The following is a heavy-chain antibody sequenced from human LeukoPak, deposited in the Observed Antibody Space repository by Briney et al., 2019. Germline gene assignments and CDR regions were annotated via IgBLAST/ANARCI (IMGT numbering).Heavy chain of an antibody. CDR3: ARVLLSRIFGVVIYFDY. CDR1: GGSISSGGYY. V-gene: IGHV4-30-2*01. Sequence: SETLSLTCTVSGGSISSGGYYWSWIRQPPGKGLEWIGYIYHSGSTYYNPSLKSRVTISVDRSKNQFSLKLSSVTAADTAVYYCARVLLSRIFGVVIYFDYWGQGTLVTVSS. J-gene: IGHJ4*02. CDR2: IYHSGST. D-gene: IGHD3-3*01.